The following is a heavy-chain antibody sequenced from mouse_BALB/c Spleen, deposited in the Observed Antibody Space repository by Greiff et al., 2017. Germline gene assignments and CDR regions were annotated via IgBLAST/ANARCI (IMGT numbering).Heavy chain of an antibody. CDR3: ARSGLYYYGSFAY. CDR2: IDPENGNT. V-gene: IGHV14-1*02. Sequence: VQLQQPGSELVRPGASVKLSCKASGYTFTSYWMHWVKQRHGQGLEWIGWIDPENGNTIYDPKFQGKASITADTSSNTAYLQLSSLTSEDTAVYYCARSGLYYYGSFAYWGQGTLVTVSA. J-gene: IGHJ3*01. D-gene: IGHD1-1*01. CDR1: GYTFTSYW.